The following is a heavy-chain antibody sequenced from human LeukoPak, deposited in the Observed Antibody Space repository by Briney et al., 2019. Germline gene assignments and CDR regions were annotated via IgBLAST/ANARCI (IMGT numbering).Heavy chain of an antibody. CDR2: IYYSGST. CDR3: ARDRGEKAAAPYGMDV. CDR1: GGSISSGDYY. J-gene: IGHJ6*02. D-gene: IGHD6-13*01. V-gene: IGHV4-30-4*01. Sequence: PSQTLSLTCTVSGGSISSGDYYWSWIRQPPGKGLEWIGYIYYSGSTYYNPSIKSRVTISVDTSKNQFSLKLSSVTAADTAVYYCARDRGEKAAAPYGMDVWGQATTVSVPS.